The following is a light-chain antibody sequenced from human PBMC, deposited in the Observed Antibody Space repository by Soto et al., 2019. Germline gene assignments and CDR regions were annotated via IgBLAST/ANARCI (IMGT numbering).Light chain of an antibody. J-gene: IGKJ4*02. V-gene: IGKV1-5*03. CDR2: KTS. CDR3: QEYNTNSRT. CDR1: ERIYSC. Sequence: IQMTQSPSTLSASVGDTVTITCRASERIYSCLAWYKQIPGKAPQLLIYKTSTLQGGVPSRFSGSGSGAEYTLPISSLQPDDFATYFCQEYNTNSRTFGEGTRVVNK.